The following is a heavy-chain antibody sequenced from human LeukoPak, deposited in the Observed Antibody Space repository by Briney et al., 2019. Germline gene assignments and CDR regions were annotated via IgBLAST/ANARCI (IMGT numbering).Heavy chain of an antibody. CDR2: ISGSADNT. CDR3: ARVFCSGSSCSHFDY. J-gene: IGHJ4*02. D-gene: IGHD2-15*01. V-gene: IGHV3-23*01. Sequence: PGGSLRLSCTASGFTLSSYAMSWVRQAPGEGLEWVSTISGSADNTNYAEAVKGRFTISRDNAKNTLYLQMNSLRAEDTAVYYCARVFCSGSSCSHFDYWGQGTLVAVSS. CDR1: GFTLSSYA.